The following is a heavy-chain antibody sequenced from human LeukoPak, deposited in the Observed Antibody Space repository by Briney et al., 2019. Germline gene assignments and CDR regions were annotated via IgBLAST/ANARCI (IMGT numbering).Heavy chain of an antibody. CDR1: GGSISSSSYY. J-gene: IGHJ6*02. CDR2: IYYSGST. Sequence: SETLSLTCTVSGGSISSSSYYWGWIRQHPGKGLEWIGYIYYSGSTYYNPSLKSRVTISVDTSKNQFSLKLSSVTAADTAVYYCARNYGDYGPYGMDVWGQGTTVTVSS. D-gene: IGHD4-17*01. V-gene: IGHV4-31*03. CDR3: ARNYGDYGPYGMDV.